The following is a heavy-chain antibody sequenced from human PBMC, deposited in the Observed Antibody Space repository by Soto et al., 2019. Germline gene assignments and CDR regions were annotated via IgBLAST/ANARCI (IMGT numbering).Heavy chain of an antibody. CDR1: GGSISSSNW. Sequence: SETLSLTFAVSGGSISSSNWWSWVRQPPGKGLEWIGEIYHSGSTNYNPSLKSRVTISVDKSKNQFSLKLSSVTAADTAVYYCARELRVYYDFWSGYNNWFDPWGQGTLVTVS. D-gene: IGHD3-3*01. CDR2: IYHSGST. J-gene: IGHJ5*02. CDR3: ARELRVYYDFWSGYNNWFDP. V-gene: IGHV4-4*02.